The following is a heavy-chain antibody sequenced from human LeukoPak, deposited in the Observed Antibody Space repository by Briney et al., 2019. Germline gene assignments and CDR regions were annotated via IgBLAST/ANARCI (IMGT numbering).Heavy chain of an antibody. D-gene: IGHD3-10*01. CDR2: IIPIFGTA. CDR3: ARAGLITMVRGEDYYYMDV. Sequence: SVKVSCKASGGTFSSYVINWVRQAPGQGLEWMGGIIPIFGTANYAQKFQGRVTITADESTSTAYMELSSLRSEDTAVYYCARAGLITMVRGEDYYYMDVWGKGTTVTISS. CDR1: GGTFSSYV. V-gene: IGHV1-69*13. J-gene: IGHJ6*03.